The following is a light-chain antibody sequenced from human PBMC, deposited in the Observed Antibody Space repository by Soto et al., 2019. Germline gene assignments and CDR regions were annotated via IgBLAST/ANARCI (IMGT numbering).Light chain of an antibody. J-gene: IGKJ5*01. CDR3: QQRSNWPLT. Sequence: EIVMTQSPTTLSVSPGERGNLTCRASQTVATHLAWYQQKPGQAPRVLIYHASTRATGIPARFSGSGAGTDFTLTISSLEPEDFAVYYCQQRSNWPLTFGQGTRLEIK. CDR2: HAS. V-gene: IGKV3D-11*02. CDR1: QTVATH.